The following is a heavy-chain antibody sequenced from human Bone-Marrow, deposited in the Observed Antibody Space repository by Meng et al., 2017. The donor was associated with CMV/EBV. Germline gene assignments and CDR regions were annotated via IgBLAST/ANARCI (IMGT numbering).Heavy chain of an antibody. J-gene: IGHJ4*02. CDR2: IKQDGSEK. Sequence: LRLSCVASGFSFGAEWMSWVRQAPGKGPEWVANIKQDGSEKNYVDSVKGRLTISRDNAKKSLFLQMNSLRVEDTAVYFCARGWGIDHWGQGTLVTGSS. V-gene: IGHV3-7*01. CDR3: ARGWGIDH. D-gene: IGHD3-16*01. CDR1: GFSFGAEW.